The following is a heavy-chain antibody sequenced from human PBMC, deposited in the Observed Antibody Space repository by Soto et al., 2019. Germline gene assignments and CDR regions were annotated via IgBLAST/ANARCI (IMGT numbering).Heavy chain of an antibody. J-gene: IGHJ4*02. CDR1: GFTFSSYA. CDR2: ISGSGGST. V-gene: IGHV3-23*01. D-gene: IGHD6-19*01. Sequence: HPGGSLRLSCAASGFTFSSYAMSWVRQAPGNGLEWVSAISGSGGSTYYADSVKGRFTISRDNSNNTLYLQMNSLRAEDTAVYYCATVHSSGWYYFDYWGQGALVTASP. CDR3: ATVHSSGWYYFDY.